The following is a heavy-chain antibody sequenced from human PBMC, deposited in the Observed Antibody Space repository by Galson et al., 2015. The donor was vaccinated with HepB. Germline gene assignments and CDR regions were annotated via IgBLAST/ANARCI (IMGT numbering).Heavy chain of an antibody. Sequence: SVKVSCKASGGTSSRYTISWVRQAPGQGLEWMGRITPIVGLVNYAQEFQGRVTITADKSTSTAYMELSSLRSEDTAVYYCCNSGYDYYGYYFDFWGQGTLVTVSS. CDR2: ITPIVGLV. J-gene: IGHJ4*02. CDR3: CNSGYDYYGYYFDF. V-gene: IGHV1-69*02. CDR1: GGTSSRYT. D-gene: IGHD5-12*01.